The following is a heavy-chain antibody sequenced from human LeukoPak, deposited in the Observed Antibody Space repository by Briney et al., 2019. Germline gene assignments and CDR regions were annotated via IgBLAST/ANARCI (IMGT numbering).Heavy chain of an antibody. D-gene: IGHD5-18*01. CDR1: GGSISSGSYY. V-gene: IGHV4-61*02. Sequence: SETLSLTCTVSGGSISSGSYYWSWIRQPAGKELEWIGRIYTSGSTNYNPSLKSRVTISVDTSKNQFSLKLSSVTAADTAVYYCARGNIGAEEDTAMVTYFDYWGQGTLVTVSS. CDR2: IYTSGST. J-gene: IGHJ4*02. CDR3: ARGNIGAEEDTAMVTYFDY.